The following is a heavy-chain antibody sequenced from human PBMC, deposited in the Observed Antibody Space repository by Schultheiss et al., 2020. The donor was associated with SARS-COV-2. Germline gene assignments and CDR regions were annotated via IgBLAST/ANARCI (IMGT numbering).Heavy chain of an antibody. CDR3: ASTGRDYGDAFDI. Sequence: GGSLRLSCAASGFTFSSYEMNWVRQTPGKGLEWVSAISGSGGSTYYADSVKGRFTISRDNAKNSLYLQMNSLRAEDTAVYYCASTGRDYGDAFDIWGQGTMVTVSS. D-gene: IGHD4-17*01. V-gene: IGHV3-48*03. CDR2: ISGSGGST. CDR1: GFTFSSYE. J-gene: IGHJ3*02.